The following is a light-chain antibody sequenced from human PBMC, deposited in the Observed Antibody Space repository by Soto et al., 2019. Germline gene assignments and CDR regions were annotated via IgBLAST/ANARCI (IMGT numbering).Light chain of an antibody. CDR3: QSYDSSNLHWV. CDR2: EDK. J-gene: IGLJ3*02. Sequence: NFMLTQPHSVSESLGKTVIISCTGSSGSIASNYVQWYQQRPGSAPTTVIYEDKLRPSGVPDRFSGSIDSSSNSASLTISGLKTEDEADYYWQSYDSSNLHWVFGGGTKVTVL. V-gene: IGLV6-57*02. CDR1: SGSIASNY.